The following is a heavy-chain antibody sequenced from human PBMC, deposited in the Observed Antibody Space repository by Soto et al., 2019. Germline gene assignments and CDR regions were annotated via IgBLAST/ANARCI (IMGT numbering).Heavy chain of an antibody. CDR2: IYSGGAT. Sequence: PGGSLRLSCAASGFTVSSNFMSWVRQAPGKGLEWVSVIYSGGATYYADSVKGRFIISRDNSKNTLYLQMNSLRAEDTAVYYCARDVDFDYWGQGTLVTVSS. CDR3: ARDVDFDY. CDR1: GFTVSSNF. D-gene: IGHD5-12*01. V-gene: IGHV3-66*01. J-gene: IGHJ4*02.